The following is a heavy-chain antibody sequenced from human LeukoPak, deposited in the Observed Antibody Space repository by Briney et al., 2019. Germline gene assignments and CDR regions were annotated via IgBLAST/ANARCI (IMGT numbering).Heavy chain of an antibody. V-gene: IGHV3-30*04. J-gene: IGHJ4*02. D-gene: IGHD1-26*01. Sequence: GGSLRLSCAASGFTFSSYAMHWVRQAPGKGLEWVAVVSYDGSNKYYANSVKGRFTISRDKSKNTLHLQMNSLRAEDTVIYYCARDTSFAVGATLDFWGQGTLVTVSS. CDR1: GFTFSSYA. CDR2: VSYDGSNK. CDR3: ARDTSFAVGATLDF.